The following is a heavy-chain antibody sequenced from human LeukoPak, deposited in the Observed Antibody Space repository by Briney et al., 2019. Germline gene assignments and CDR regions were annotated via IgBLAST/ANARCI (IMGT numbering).Heavy chain of an antibody. D-gene: IGHD3-10*01. V-gene: IGHV3-53*01. CDR3: ASLDPGDWFDP. CDR2: IYSGGST. Sequence: GGSLRLSCAASGFTASSNYMSWVRQAPGKGLEWVSVIYSGGSTYYADSVKGRFTISRDNSKNTLYLQMNSLRAEDTAVYYCASLDPGDWFDPWGQGTLVTVSS. CDR1: GFTASSNY. J-gene: IGHJ5*02.